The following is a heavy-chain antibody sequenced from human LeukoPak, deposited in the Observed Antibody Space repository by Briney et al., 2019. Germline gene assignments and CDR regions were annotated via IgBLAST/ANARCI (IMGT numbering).Heavy chain of an antibody. CDR3: ARFGELNEPYYYYGMDV. J-gene: IGHJ6*02. V-gene: IGHV6-1*01. CDR2: TYYRSKWYN. D-gene: IGHD3-10*01. Sequence: SQTLSLTCAISGDSVSSNSAAWNWIRQSPSRGLEWLGRTYYRSKWYNDYAVSVKSRITINPDTSKNQFSLQLNSVTAADTAVYYCARFGELNEPYYYYGMDVWGQGTTVTVSS. CDR1: GDSVSSNSAA.